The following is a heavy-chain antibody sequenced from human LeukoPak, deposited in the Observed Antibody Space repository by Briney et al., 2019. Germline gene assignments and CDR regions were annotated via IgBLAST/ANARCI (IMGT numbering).Heavy chain of an antibody. D-gene: IGHD4-17*01. V-gene: IGHV3-30*18. J-gene: IGHJ4*02. Sequence: PGGSLRLSCAASGFTFSSYGMHWVRQAPGKGLEWVAVISYDGSNKYYADSVKGRFTISRDNSKNTLYLQMNSLRAEDTAVYYCAKDDPTMTGFSYWGQGTLVTVSS. CDR2: ISYDGSNK. CDR1: GFTFSSYG. CDR3: AKDDPTMTGFSY.